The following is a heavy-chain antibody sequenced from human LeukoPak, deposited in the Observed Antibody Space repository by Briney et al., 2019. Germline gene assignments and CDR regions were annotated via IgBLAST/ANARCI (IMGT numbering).Heavy chain of an antibody. Sequence: SQTLSLTCTVSGRSISSGGYYWSWIRQHPGKGLEWIGYICYSGSTYYNPSLKSRVTISVDTSKNQFSLKLSSVTAADTAVYYCARSTLRFLEWLFPTSFDYWGQGTLVTVSS. J-gene: IGHJ4*02. CDR2: ICYSGST. D-gene: IGHD3-3*01. CDR1: GRSISSGGYY. CDR3: ARSTLRFLEWLFPTSFDY. V-gene: IGHV4-31*03.